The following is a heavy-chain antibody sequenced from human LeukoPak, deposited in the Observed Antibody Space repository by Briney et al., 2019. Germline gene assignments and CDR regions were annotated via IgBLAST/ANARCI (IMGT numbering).Heavy chain of an antibody. J-gene: IGHJ4*02. CDR2: INPNSGET. CDR3: ARGLGYYDSSGYYYVLDY. V-gene: IGHV1-2*02. Sequence: GASVKVSCKTSGYIFTGYYMHWVRQVPGQGLEWMGWINPNSGETKYAQKFQGRITMTRDTSISTAYMELSRLRSDETAVYYCARGLGYYDSSGYYYVLDYWGQGTLVTVSS. D-gene: IGHD3-22*01. CDR1: GYIFTGYY.